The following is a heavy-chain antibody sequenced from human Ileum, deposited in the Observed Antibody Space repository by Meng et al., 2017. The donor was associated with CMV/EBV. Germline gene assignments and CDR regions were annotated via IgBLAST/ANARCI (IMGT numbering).Heavy chain of an antibody. Sequence: GESLKISCAASGFTFSSYCMNWVRQAPGKGLEWVSSISSSSSYIYYADSVKGRFTISRDNAKNSLYLQMNSLRAEDTAVYYCAGFLEWLTTALGQGTLVTVSS. CDR1: GFTFSSYC. CDR2: ISSSSSYI. V-gene: IGHV3-21*01. J-gene: IGHJ5*02. CDR3: AGFLEWLTTA. D-gene: IGHD3-3*01.